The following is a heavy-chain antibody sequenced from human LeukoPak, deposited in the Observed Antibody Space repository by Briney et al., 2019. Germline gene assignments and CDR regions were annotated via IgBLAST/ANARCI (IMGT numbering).Heavy chain of an antibody. CDR3: ARVYCSSTSCYYFDY. J-gene: IGHJ4*02. CDR2: IIPIFGTA. D-gene: IGHD2-2*01. CDR1: GGTFSSYA. Sequence: SVKVSCKASGGTFSSYAISWVRQAPGRGLEWMGGIIPIFGTANYAQKFQGRVTITTDESTSTAYMELSSLRSEDTAVYYCARVYCSSTSCYYFDYWGQGTLVTVSS. V-gene: IGHV1-69*05.